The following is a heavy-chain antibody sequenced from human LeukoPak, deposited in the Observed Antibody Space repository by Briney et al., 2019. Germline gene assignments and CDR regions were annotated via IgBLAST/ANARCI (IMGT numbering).Heavy chain of an antibody. CDR1: GFTFSTYW. CDR3: AKDYYGSGSYRHFDY. Sequence: PGGSLRLSCVASGFTFSTYWMSWVRQAPGKGQEWVSVISGSGGSTYYADSVKGRFTISRDNSKNTLYLQMNSLRAEDTAVYYCAKDYYGSGSYRHFDYWGQGTLVTVSS. CDR2: ISGSGGST. J-gene: IGHJ4*02. V-gene: IGHV3-23*01. D-gene: IGHD3-10*01.